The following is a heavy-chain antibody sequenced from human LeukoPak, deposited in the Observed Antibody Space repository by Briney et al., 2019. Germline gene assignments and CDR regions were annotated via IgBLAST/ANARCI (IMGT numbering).Heavy chain of an antibody. D-gene: IGHD3-10*01. V-gene: IGHV3-7*01. CDR1: GFTFSSFW. J-gene: IGHJ4*02. Sequence: GGSLRLSCAASGFTFSSFWMTWVRQAPGKGLEWVANIKQDGSEKFYVDSVRGRFTISRDNSKNTLYLQMNSLRAEDTAVYYCARDRFGEIDYWGQGTLVTVSS. CDR3: ARDRFGEIDY. CDR2: IKQDGSEK.